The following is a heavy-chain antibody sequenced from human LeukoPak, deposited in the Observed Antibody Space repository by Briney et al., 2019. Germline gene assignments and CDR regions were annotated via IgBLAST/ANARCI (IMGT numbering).Heavy chain of an antibody. J-gene: IGHJ4*02. D-gene: IGHD3-16*01. Sequence: ASVKVSCKASGYTFTGYYMHWVRQAPGQGLEWMGWINPNSGGTNYAQKLQGRVTMTTDTSTSTAYMELRSLRSDDTAVYYCASSHYDYVWGSPRTDPHYYFDYWGQGTLVTVSS. CDR1: GYTFTGYY. V-gene: IGHV1-2*02. CDR3: ASSHYDYVWGSPRTDPHYYFDY. CDR2: INPNSGGT.